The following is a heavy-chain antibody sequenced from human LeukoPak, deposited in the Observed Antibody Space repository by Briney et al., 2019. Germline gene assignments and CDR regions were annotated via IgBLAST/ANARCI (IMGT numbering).Heavy chain of an antibody. CDR2: IYDSGST. D-gene: IGHD6-19*01. CDR3: ARGYSSGWTNYYYYGMDV. CDR1: GGSFSDYS. Sequence: SETLSLTCAVYGGSFSDYSWSWIRQPPGKGLEWIGYIYDSGSTNYNPSLKSRVTISVDTSKNQFSLKLSSVTAADTAVYYCARGYSSGWTNYYYYGMDVWGQGTTVTVSS. V-gene: IGHV4-59*01. J-gene: IGHJ6*02.